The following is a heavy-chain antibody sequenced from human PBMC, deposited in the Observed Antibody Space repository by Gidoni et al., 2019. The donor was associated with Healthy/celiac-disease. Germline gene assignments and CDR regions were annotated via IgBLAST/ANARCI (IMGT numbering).Heavy chain of an antibody. V-gene: IGHV3-7*05. J-gene: IGHJ4*02. CDR2: IKQDGSEK. CDR1: GFTFSSYW. CDR3: ARDVLYYDYVWGSYRPGLLDY. D-gene: IGHD3-16*02. Sequence: EVQLVESGGGLVQPGGSLRLSCAASGFTFSSYWMSWVRQAPGKGLEWVANIKQDGSEKYYVDSVKGRFTISRDNAKNSLYLQMNSLRAEDTAVYYCARDVLYYDYVWGSYRPGLLDYWGQGTLVTVSS.